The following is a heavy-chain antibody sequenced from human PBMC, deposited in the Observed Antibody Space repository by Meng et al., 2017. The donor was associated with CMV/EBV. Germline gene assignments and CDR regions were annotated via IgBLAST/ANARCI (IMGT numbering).Heavy chain of an antibody. V-gene: IGHV3-30*03. CDR2: ILKDGSDK. CDR3: VRDGDSSNWPLDY. J-gene: IGHJ4*02. CDR1: GFMFSDYC. D-gene: IGHD6-13*01. Sequence: LVDLGGGLLQPGGSLRLSCAVSGFMFSDYCMHLVRQAPGKAPEWVAFILKDGSDKFYRDSVKGRFTISRDPGKNTLYLQMDSLRPEDTAIYYCVRDGDSSNWPLDYWGQGTLVTVSS.